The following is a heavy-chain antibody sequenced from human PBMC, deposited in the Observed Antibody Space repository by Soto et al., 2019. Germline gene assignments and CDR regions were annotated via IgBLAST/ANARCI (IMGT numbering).Heavy chain of an antibody. Sequence: QVQLQESGPGLVKPSETLSLTCTVSGGSVSSGSYYWSWIRQPPGKGLEWIGYIYYRGTTNYNPSLRSRVTIAVDSAKNQFSLKLSSVTAADTAVYYWARGTPGVVVGGSVYHYGMDVWGQGTTVTVSS. V-gene: IGHV4-61*01. CDR2: IYYRGTT. D-gene: IGHD6-19*01. CDR1: GGSVSSGSYY. CDR3: ARGTPGVVVGGSVYHYGMDV. J-gene: IGHJ6*02.